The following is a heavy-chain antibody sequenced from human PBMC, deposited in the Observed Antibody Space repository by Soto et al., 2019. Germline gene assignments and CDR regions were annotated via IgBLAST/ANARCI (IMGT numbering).Heavy chain of an antibody. V-gene: IGHV3-23*01. J-gene: IGHJ4*02. CDR1: GFTFSSYA. D-gene: IGHD3-22*01. CDR3: AKDWYDSSGYYWHRSPEDSH. CDR2: ISGSGGST. Sequence: GGSLRLSCAASGFTFSSYAMSWVRQAPGKGLEWVSAISGSGGSTYYADSVKGRFTISRDNSKNTLYLQMNSLRAEDTAVYYCAKDWYDSSGYYWHRSPEDSHWGQGTLVTVSS.